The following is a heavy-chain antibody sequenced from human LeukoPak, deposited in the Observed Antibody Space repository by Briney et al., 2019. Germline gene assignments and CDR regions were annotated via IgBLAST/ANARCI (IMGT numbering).Heavy chain of an antibody. D-gene: IGHD3-22*01. CDR1: GYSFTSYG. CDR3: AREDSSGYDY. V-gene: IGHV1-2*02. CDR2: INPNSGGT. Sequence: ASVTVSCKASGYSFTSYGISWVRQAPGQGLEWMGWINPNSGGTNYAQNFQGRVTMTRDTSISTAYMEVSRLRSDDTAVYYCAREDSSGYDYWGEGTLVPVSS. J-gene: IGHJ1*01.